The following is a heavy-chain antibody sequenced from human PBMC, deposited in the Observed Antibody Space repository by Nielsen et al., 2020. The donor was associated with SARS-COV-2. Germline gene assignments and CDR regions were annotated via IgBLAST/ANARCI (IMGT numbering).Heavy chain of an antibody. Sequence: ASVKVSCKASGYTFTNNYMHWVRQAPGQGLEWMGLINPTNGGTTYAHKFLGTVTMTRDTSTSTVYMELSSLRSDDTAVYFCARVAAWGGFDYWGQGTLVTVSS. D-gene: IGHD3-16*01. CDR2: INPTNGGT. V-gene: IGHV1-46*01. CDR3: ARVAAWGGFDY. CDR1: GYTFTNNY. J-gene: IGHJ4*02.